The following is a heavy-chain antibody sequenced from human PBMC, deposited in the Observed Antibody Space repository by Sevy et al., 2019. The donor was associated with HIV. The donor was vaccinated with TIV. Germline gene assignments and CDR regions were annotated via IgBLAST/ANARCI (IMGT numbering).Heavy chain of an antibody. CDR3: ARAGLLWFGELTSFDY. J-gene: IGHJ4*02. D-gene: IGHD3-10*01. V-gene: IGHV3-48*02. Sequence: GGSLRLSCAASGFTFSSYSMNWVRQAPGKGLEWVSYISSSSSTIYYADSVKGRFTISRDNAKNSLCLQMNSVRDEDTAVYYCARAGLLWFGELTSFDYWGQGTLVTVSS. CDR2: ISSSSSTI. CDR1: GFTFSSYS.